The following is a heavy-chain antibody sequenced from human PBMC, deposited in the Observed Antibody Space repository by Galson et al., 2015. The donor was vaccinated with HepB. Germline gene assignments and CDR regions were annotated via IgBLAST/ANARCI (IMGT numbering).Heavy chain of an antibody. J-gene: IGHJ3*02. CDR3: AKVRSSWTGAFDI. CDR2: ISGSSGST. V-gene: IGHV3-23*01. Sequence: SLKLSCAASGFTFSIYAMNWVRQAPGKGLEWVSGISGSSGSTYYADSVKGRFTISRDNSKNTLYLQMNSLRAEDTAVYYCAKVRSSWTGAFDIWGLGTMVTVSS. D-gene: IGHD6-13*01. CDR1: GFTFSIYA.